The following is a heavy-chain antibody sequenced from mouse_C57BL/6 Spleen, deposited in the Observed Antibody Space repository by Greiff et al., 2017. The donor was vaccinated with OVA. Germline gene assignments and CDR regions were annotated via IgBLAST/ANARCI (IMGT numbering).Heavy chain of an antibody. V-gene: IGHV1-55*01. CDR3: ARSYDYDGEGMDY. J-gene: IGHJ4*01. CDR2: IYPGSGST. CDR1: GYTFTSYW. D-gene: IGHD2-4*01. Sequence: VQLQQPGAELVKPGASVKMSCKASGYTFTSYWITWVKQRPGQGLEWIGDIYPGSGSTNYNEKFKSKATLTVDTSSSTAYMQLSSLTSEDSAVYYCARSYDYDGEGMDYWGQGTSVTVAS.